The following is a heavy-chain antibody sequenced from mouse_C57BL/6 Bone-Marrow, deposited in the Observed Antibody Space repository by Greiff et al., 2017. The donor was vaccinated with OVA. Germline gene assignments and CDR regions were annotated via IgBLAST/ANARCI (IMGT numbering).Heavy chain of an antibody. Sequence: VQLQQSGPELVRPGVSVKISCKGSGYTFTDYAMHWVKQSHAKSLEWIGVISTYYGDASYNQKFKDKATMTVDKSSSTAYMELARLTSEDSAVDYGARRYYSGSSPYWYFDVWGTGTTVTVSS. J-gene: IGHJ1*03. CDR3: ARRYYSGSSPYWYFDV. CDR1: GYTFTDYA. V-gene: IGHV1-67*01. D-gene: IGHD1-1*01. CDR2: ISTYYGDA.